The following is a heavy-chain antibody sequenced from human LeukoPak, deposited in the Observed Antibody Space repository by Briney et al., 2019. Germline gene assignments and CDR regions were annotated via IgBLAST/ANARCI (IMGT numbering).Heavy chain of an antibody. CDR2: IYSGGST. J-gene: IGHJ4*02. Sequence: PGGSLGLSCAASGFTVSSNYMSWVRQAPGKGLEWVSVIYSGGSTYYADSVKGRFTISRDNSKNTLYLQINSLRAEDTAVYFCAKDRLGGPYFFHYWGQGTLVTVSS. CDR1: GFTVSSNY. CDR3: AKDRLGGPYFFHY. V-gene: IGHV3-53*01. D-gene: IGHD3-16*01.